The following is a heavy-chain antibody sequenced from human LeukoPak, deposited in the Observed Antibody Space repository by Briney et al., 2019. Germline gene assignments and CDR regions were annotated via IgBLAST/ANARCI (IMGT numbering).Heavy chain of an antibody. V-gene: IGHV4-39*01. CDR2: INYSGST. CDR3: ARYVVYGSGKYYFDY. J-gene: IGHJ4*02. D-gene: IGHD3-10*01. CDR1: GGSVSSTTYH. Sequence: ASETLSLTCTVSGGSVSSTTYHWSWIRQPPGKGLEWIASINYSGSTYYNPSLKSRVTISVDTSENQFSLKLSSVTAADTAVYYCARYVVYGSGKYYFDYWGQGTLVTVSS.